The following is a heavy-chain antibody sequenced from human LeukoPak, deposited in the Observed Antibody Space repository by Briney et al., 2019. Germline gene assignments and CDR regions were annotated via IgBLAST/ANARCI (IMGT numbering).Heavy chain of an antibody. V-gene: IGHV4-34*01. J-gene: IGHJ5*02. D-gene: IGHD3-3*01. CDR3: ARVGITIFANWFDP. CDR2: INHSGST. Sequence: PSETLSLACAVYGVSFSGYYWSWIRQPPGKGLEWIGEINHSGSTNYNPSLKSRVTISVDTSKNQFSLKLSSVTAADTAVYYCARVGITIFANWFDPWGQGTLVTVSS. CDR1: GVSFSGYY.